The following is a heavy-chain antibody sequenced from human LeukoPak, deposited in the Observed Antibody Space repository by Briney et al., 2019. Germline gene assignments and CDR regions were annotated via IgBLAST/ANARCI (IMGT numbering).Heavy chain of an antibody. CDR2: TKQDGSEK. V-gene: IGHV3-7*03. Sequence: PGGSLRLSCAASGFTFSSYWMTWVRQAPGKGLEWVANTKQDGSEKYYVDSVKGRFTIFRDNAKNSLYLQMNSLRAEDTALYYCAKSRVPAAIYDYFDYWGQGTLVTVSA. CDR1: GFTFSSYW. D-gene: IGHD2-2*01. J-gene: IGHJ4*02. CDR3: AKSRVPAAIYDYFDY.